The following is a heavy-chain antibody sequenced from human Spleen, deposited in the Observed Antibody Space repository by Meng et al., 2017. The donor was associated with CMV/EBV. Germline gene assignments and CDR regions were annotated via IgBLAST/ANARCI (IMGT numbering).Heavy chain of an antibody. CDR3: ASSRKFLTGYYYYYGMDV. CDR2: IYYSGST. V-gene: IGHV4-39*07. J-gene: IGHJ6*02. Sequence: SETLSLTCTVSGGSISSSSYYWGWIRQPPGKGLEWIGYIYYSGSTYYNPSLKSRVTISVDTSKNQFSLKLSSMTAADTAVYYCASSRKFLTGYYYYYGMDVWGQGTTVTVSS. D-gene: IGHD3-9*01. CDR1: GGSISSSSYY.